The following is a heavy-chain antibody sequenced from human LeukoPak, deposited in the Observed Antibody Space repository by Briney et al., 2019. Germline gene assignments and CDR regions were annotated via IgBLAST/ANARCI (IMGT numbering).Heavy chain of an antibody. CDR1: GYTFTSYG. J-gene: IGHJ4*02. Sequence: AASVKVSCMASGYTFTSYGISWVRQAPGQGREWMGLISAYNGNTNYAQKLQGRVTMTTDTSTSTAYMELRSLRSDDTAVYYCARDGSNYGDYVFGYWGQGTLVTVSS. V-gene: IGHV1-18*01. CDR2: ISAYNGNT. CDR3: ARDGSNYGDYVFGY. D-gene: IGHD4-17*01.